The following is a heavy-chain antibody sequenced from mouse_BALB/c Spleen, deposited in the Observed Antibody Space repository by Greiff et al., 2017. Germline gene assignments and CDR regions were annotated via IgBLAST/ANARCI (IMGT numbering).Heavy chain of an antibody. CDR2: ISSGSSTI. V-gene: IGHV5-17*02. CDR3: ARWGNYEGNY. J-gene: IGHJ2*01. CDR1: GFTFSSFG. Sequence: EVMLVESGGGLVQPGGSRKLSCAASGFTFSSFGMHWVRQAPEKGLEWVAYISSGSSTIYYADTVKGRFTISRDNPKNTLFLQMTSLRSEDTAMYNCARWGNYEGNYWGQGTTLTVSS. D-gene: IGHD2-1*01.